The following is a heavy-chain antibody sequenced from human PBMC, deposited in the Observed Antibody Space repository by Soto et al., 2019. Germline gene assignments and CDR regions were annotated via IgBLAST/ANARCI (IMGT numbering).Heavy chain of an antibody. V-gene: IGHV4-59*08. J-gene: IGHJ6*03. CDR2: IYYSGST. CDR3: ARHYYSHYYYYYCYMEV. Sequence: QVQLQESGPGLVKPSETLSLTCTVSGGSISSYYWSWIRQPPGKGLEWIGYIYYSGSTNYNPSLKSRATRSGDTSKNQSPLKLSSVTAADTAVYYCARHYYSHYYYYYCYMEVWGKGTTVTVSS. D-gene: IGHD4-4*01. CDR1: GGSISSYY.